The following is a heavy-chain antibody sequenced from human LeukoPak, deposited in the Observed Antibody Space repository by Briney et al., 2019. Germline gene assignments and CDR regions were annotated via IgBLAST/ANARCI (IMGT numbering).Heavy chain of an antibody. CDR3: VRVRGGSGRSYAADAFDI. CDR1: GFTFSSYW. Sequence: GGSLRLSCAASGFTFSSYWMSWVRQAPGKGLKWVANIKQDGSEKYYVDSVKGRFTISRDNAKNSLYLQMNSLRAEDTAVYYCVRVRGGSGRSYAADAFDIWGQGTMVTVSS. V-gene: IGHV3-7*01. J-gene: IGHJ3*02. D-gene: IGHD1-26*01. CDR2: IKQDGSEK.